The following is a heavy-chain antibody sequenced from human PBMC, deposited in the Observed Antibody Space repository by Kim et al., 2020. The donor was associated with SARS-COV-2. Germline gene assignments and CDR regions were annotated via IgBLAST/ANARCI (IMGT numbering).Heavy chain of an antibody. CDR3: ASSRAYYCDSSGYYSFVY. J-gene: IGHJ4*02. D-gene: IGHD3-22*01. CDR2: INAGNGNT. V-gene: IGHV1-3*01. Sequence: ASVKVSCKASGYTFTSYSMHWVRQAPGQRLEWMGWINAGNGNTNYSQKFQGRVTITRDTSASTAYMELSSLRSEDTAVYYCASSRAYYCDSSGYYSFVYWGQGPLVTVSS. CDR1: GYTFTSYS.